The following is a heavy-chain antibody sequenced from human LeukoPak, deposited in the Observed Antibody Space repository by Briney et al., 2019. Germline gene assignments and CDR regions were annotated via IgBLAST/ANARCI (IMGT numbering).Heavy chain of an antibody. CDR2: VSGSGTDT. CDR1: GFTFSSYA. D-gene: IGHD6-19*01. V-gene: IGHV3-64*01. Sequence: GGSLRLSCAASGFTFSSYAMHWVRQAPGKGLEYVSAVSGSGTDTYYANSVKGRFTISRDNSKNTLYLQMGSLRAEDMAVYYCASGSGWELDYWGQGTLVTVSS. CDR3: ASGSGWELDY. J-gene: IGHJ4*02.